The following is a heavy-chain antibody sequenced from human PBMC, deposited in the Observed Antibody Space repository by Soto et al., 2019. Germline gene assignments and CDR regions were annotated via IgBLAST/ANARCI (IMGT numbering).Heavy chain of an antibody. J-gene: IGHJ5*02. V-gene: IGHV4-61*08. CDR3: ARDSGSGSYSYNYFDP. D-gene: IGHD3-10*01. CDR2: IYYSGIT. Sequence: PSETLSLTCTVSGDSFSSDDYYWSWIREPPGKGLEWIGYIYYSGITKYSPSLKSRVTISVDTSKNQFSLKLSSVTAADTAVYYCARDSGSGSYSYNYFDPWGQGTLVTVSS. CDR1: GDSFSSDDYY.